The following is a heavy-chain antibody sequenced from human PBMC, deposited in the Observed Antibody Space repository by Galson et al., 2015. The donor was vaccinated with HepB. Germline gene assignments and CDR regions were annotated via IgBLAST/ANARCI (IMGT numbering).Heavy chain of an antibody. D-gene: IGHD7-27*01. V-gene: IGHV2-5*01. J-gene: IGHJ4*02. CDR1: GFSLSTSGVA. CDR3: AHSRKMGMNFNS. CDR2: IYWNDDK. Sequence: PALVKPTQTLTLTCTFSGFSLSTSGVAVGWIRQPPGKALEWLALIYWNDDKRYSPSLKNRLTITKDTSKSRVVLTMTNMDPVDTSTYYCAHSRKMGMNFNSWGQGTLVTVSS.